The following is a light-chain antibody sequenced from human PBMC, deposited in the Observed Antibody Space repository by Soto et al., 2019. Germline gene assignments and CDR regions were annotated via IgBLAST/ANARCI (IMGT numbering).Light chain of an antibody. CDR3: SSYTTTNTYVV. V-gene: IGLV2-14*01. CDR2: EVS. J-gene: IGLJ2*01. CDR1: SSDVGGYNY. Sequence: QSALTQPASVSGSPGQSITISCTGTSSDVGGYNYVSWYQQHPGKAPKLMIYEVSNRPSGVSNRFSGSKSGNTASLTIPGLQAEDEADYYCSSYTTTNTYVVFGGGTQLTVL.